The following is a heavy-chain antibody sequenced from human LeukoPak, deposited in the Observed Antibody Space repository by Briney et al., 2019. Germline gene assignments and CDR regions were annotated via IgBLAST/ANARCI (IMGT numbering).Heavy chain of an antibody. CDR1: GGSISSSSYY. D-gene: IGHD3-10*01. Sequence: PSETLSLTCTVSGGSISSSSYYWGWIRQPPGKGLEWIGSMDYSWSTYFNPSPKSRVAISVGTSKNQFSLKLSSVTAADTAVYYCAVVRGYFDYWGQGTLVTVSS. CDR3: AVVRGYFDY. CDR2: MDYSWST. V-gene: IGHV4-39*01. J-gene: IGHJ4*02.